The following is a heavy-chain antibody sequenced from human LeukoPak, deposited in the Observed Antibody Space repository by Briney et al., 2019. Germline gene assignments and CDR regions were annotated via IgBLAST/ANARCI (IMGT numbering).Heavy chain of an antibody. CDR2: ITYNSGTI. Sequence: PGGSLRLSCAASGFTFGSYAMQWVRKAPGKGLEWVSYITYNSGTIFYADSVKGRFTISRDNAKDSLYLQMSSLRDEDTAVYYCARDSGYSYADDYWGQGTLVTVSS. CDR1: GFTFGSYA. D-gene: IGHD5-18*01. J-gene: IGHJ4*02. V-gene: IGHV3-48*02. CDR3: ARDSGYSYADDY.